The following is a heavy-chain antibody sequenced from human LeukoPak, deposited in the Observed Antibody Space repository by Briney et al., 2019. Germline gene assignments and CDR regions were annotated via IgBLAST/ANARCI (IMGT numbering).Heavy chain of an antibody. CDR3: AKDRYYYDSSAYDY. J-gene: IGHJ4*02. CDR1: GFTFSSYG. Sequence: GGSLRLSCAASGFTFSSYGMHWVRQAPGKGLEWVAFIRYDGSNKYYADSVKGRFTISRDNSKNTLYLQVNSLRAEDTAVYYCAKDRYYYDSSAYDYWGQGTLVTVSS. CDR2: IRYDGSNK. V-gene: IGHV3-30*02. D-gene: IGHD3-22*01.